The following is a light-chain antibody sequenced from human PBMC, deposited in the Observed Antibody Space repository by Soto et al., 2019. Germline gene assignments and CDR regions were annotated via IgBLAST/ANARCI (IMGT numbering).Light chain of an antibody. V-gene: IGLV7-46*01. CDR1: TGTVTSGHF. J-gene: IGLJ2*01. CDR3: LLTYSDAVV. Sequence: QAVVTQEPSLTVSPGGTVTLTCGSSTGTVTSGHFPYWFQQKPGQAPRALIYDVTKKHSWTPARFSGYLLGDKAALTLSGVQPEDEAEYYCLLTYSDAVVFGGGTKLTVL. CDR2: DVT.